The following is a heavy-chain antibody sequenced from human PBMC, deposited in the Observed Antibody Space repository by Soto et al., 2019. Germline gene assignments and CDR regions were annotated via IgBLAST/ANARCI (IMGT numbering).Heavy chain of an antibody. D-gene: IGHD6-19*01. V-gene: IGHV3-13*05. Sequence: EVQLVESGGGLVQPGGSLRLSCAASGFTFSSYDMHWVRQATGKGLEWVSAIGTAGDPYYPGSVKGRFTISRENAKNSLYLQMSSLRGGDAAVYYCARGSRAVAGSYYYYYYGMDVWGQGTTVTVSS. CDR1: GFTFSSYD. CDR3: ARGSRAVAGSYYYYYYGMDV. CDR2: IGTAGDP. J-gene: IGHJ6*01.